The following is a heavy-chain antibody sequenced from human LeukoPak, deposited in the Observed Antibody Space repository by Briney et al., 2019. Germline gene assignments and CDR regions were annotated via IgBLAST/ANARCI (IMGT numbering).Heavy chain of an antibody. CDR2: IYYSGSI. D-gene: IGHD5-18*01. J-gene: IGHJ6*02. CDR3: ARGDYSYGLPTNYYYYYGMDV. CDR1: GGSISSSSYY. V-gene: IGHV4-39*01. Sequence: SETLSLTCTVSGGSISSSSYYWGWIRQPPGKGLEWIGSIYYSGSIYYNPSLKGRVTISVDTSKNQFSLKLSSVTAADTAVYYCARGDYSYGLPTNYYYYYGMDVWGQGTTVTVSS.